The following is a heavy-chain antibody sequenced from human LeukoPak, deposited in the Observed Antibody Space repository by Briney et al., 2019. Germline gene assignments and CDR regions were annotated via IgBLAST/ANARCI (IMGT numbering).Heavy chain of an antibody. CDR1: GFTFSTYS. CDR2: INYSGYDT. Sequence: PGASLRLSCAASGFTFSTYSMSWVRQAPGKGREGVSSINYSGYDTYYADSVKGRFTISRDNSKSTVYLQMNSLRAEDTALYYCATSFREMPTIPYPLGPWGQGTLVTVSS. V-gene: IGHV3-23*01. D-gene: IGHD5-24*01. J-gene: IGHJ5*02. CDR3: ATSFREMPTIPYPLGP.